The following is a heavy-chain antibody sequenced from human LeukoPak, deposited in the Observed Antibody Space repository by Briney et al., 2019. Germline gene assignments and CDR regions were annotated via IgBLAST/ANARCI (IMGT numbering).Heavy chain of an antibody. CDR2: IYDSGST. CDR1: GGSISSSSYY. Sequence: SETLSLTCTVSGGSISSSSYYWGWIRQPPGKGLEWIGSIYDSGSTYYNPSLKSRVTISVDTSKNQFSLKLSSVTAADTAVYYCARGGGYCSSTSCSRWFDPWGQGTLVTVSS. V-gene: IGHV4-39*07. J-gene: IGHJ5*02. CDR3: ARGGGYCSSTSCSRWFDP. D-gene: IGHD2-2*01.